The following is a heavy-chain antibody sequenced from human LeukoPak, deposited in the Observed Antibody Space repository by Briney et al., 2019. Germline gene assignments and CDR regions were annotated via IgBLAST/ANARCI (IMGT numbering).Heavy chain of an antibody. J-gene: IGHJ6*03. V-gene: IGHV3-48*02. Sequence: GGCLSLSCAASGFTFSSYSMNWVRQAPRKGLEWVSYISSSSSTIYYAHSVKGRFTISRDNAKNSLYLQMNSLRDEDTAVYYCARGGRAARPPTAPYYYYYYMDVWGKGTTVTVSS. CDR1: GFTFSSYS. CDR2: ISSSSSTI. D-gene: IGHD6-6*01. CDR3: ARGGRAARPPTAPYYYYYYMDV.